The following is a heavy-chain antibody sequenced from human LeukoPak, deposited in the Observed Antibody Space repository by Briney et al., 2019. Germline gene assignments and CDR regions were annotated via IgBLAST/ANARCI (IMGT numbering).Heavy chain of an antibody. CDR1: GYTLTELS. D-gene: IGHD1-26*01. CDR3: ATVGSVVGATTFDWFDP. V-gene: IGHV1-24*01. Sequence: ASVKVSCKVSGYTLTELSMHWVRQAPGKGLEWMGGFDPEDGETIYAQKFQGRVTMTEDTSTDTAYMELNSLRSEDTAVYYCATVGSVVGATTFDWFDPWAREPWSPSPQ. CDR2: FDPEDGET. J-gene: IGHJ5*02.